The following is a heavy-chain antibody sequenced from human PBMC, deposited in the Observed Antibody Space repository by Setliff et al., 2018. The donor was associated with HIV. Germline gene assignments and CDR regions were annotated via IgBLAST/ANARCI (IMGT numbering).Heavy chain of an antibody. CDR3: VRGAPRPAYYYYYYMDV. D-gene: IGHD6-6*01. J-gene: IGHJ6*03. CDR2: MHYRGTA. CDR1: GDSISGNSFF. V-gene: IGHV4-39*01. Sequence: SETLSLTCNVSGDSISGNSFFWGWIRQPPGKGLEWIGSMHYRGTASYNPSLKSRVTIFVDTSKNQFSLKLSSVTATDTAVYYCVRGAPRPAYYYYYYMDVWGKGTTVTVSS.